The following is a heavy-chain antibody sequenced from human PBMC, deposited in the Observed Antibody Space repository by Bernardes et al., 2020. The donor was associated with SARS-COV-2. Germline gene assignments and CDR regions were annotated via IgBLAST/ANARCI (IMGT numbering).Heavy chain of an antibody. CDR3: AKDLVSSSPTVIDY. J-gene: IGHJ4*02. Sequence: GGSLRLSCAATGFTFRTYAMHWVRQAPGKGLEWVAFISSDGKNEYYADSVKGRFTISKDNSKNTLYLQMNSLRAEDTAVYYCAKDLVSSSPTVIDYWGQGSLVTVSS. V-gene: IGHV3-30*04. CDR2: ISSDGKNE. CDR1: GFTFRTYA. D-gene: IGHD6-13*01.